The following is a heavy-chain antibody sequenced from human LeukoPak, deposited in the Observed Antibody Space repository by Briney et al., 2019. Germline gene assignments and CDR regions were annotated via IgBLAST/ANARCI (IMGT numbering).Heavy chain of an antibody. CDR1: GFTFSNYA. Sequence: PGGSLRLSCAASGFTFSNYAMNWVRQAPGKGLEWVSVISGSGGSTYYADSMKGRFTISRDNSKNTLYLQMNSLRAEDTAVYYCAKDRPPAYGGMDYWGQGTLVTVSS. CDR3: AKDRPPAYGGMDY. D-gene: IGHD4-23*01. CDR2: ISGSGGST. J-gene: IGHJ4*02. V-gene: IGHV3-23*01.